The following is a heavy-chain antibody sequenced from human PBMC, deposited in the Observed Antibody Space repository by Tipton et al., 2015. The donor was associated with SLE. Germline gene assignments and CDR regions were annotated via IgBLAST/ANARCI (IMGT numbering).Heavy chain of an antibody. V-gene: IGHV4-39*07. CDR2: FFYIGST. J-gene: IGHJ6*03. CDR1: GGSIDSDNYY. Sequence: TLSLTCTVSGGSIDSDNYYWVWIRQPPGKGLEWIGSFFYIGSTHYNPSLETRVTISGDTSKNQFSLELSSVTAADTAVYYCARSQWVRFPPNFFSSSMDVWGKGTTVTVSS. D-gene: IGHD5-12*01. CDR3: ARSQWVRFPPNFFSSSMDV.